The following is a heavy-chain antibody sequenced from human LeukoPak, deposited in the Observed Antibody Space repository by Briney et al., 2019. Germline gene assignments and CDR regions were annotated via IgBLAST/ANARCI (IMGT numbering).Heavy chain of an antibody. J-gene: IGHJ4*02. CDR3: ARDPYYDYVWGSYRSYFDY. CDR1: GFTFSRYW. D-gene: IGHD3-16*02. Sequence: GGSLRLSCAASGFTFSRYWMHWVRQAPGKGLVWVSRINTDGSSTSYADSVKGRFTISRDNAKNTLYLQMNSLRAEDTAVYYCARDPYYDYVWGSYRSYFDYWGQGTLVTVSS. V-gene: IGHV3-74*01. CDR2: INTDGSST.